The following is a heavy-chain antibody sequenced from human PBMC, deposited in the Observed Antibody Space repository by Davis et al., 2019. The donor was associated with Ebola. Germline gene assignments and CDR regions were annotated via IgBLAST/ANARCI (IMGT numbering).Heavy chain of an antibody. D-gene: IGHD2/OR15-2a*01. CDR2: ISYDGSNK. CDR1: VITFSSYA. Sequence: PGGSLRLSCTDSVITFSSYAMTWVRQAPGKGLEWVAVISYDGSNKYYADSVKGRFTISRDNSKNTLYLQMNSLRAEDTAVYYCARKSFLDYWGQGTLVTVSS. J-gene: IGHJ4*02. V-gene: IGHV3-30*04. CDR3: ARKSFLDY.